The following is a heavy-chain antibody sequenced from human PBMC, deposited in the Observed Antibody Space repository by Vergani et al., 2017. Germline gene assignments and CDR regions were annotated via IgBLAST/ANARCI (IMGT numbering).Heavy chain of an antibody. CDR1: GGSVSSGSYY. V-gene: IGHV4-61*10. CDR2: IYYSGST. CDR3: ARGGGSSWYGRWFDP. J-gene: IGHJ5*02. Sequence: QVQLQESGPGLVKPSQTLSLTCTVSGGSVSSGSYYWSWIRQPAGKGLEWIGYIYYSGSTNYNPSLKSRVTISVDTSKNQFSLKLSSVTAADTAVYYCARGGGSSWYGRWFDPWGQGTLVTVSS. D-gene: IGHD6-13*01.